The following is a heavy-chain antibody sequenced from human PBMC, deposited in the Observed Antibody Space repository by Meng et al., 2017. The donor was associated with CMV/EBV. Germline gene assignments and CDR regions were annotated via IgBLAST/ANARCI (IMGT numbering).Heavy chain of an antibody. CDR1: GFTVSSNY. J-gene: IGHJ4*02. V-gene: IGHV3-66*04. D-gene: IGHD3-10*01. CDR3: ARRGGADY. Sequence: EVQLVELGAGLVQRGGSLGLSCAPSGFTVSSNYMSWVRQAPGKGLEWVSVIYSGGSTYYADSVKGRFTISRDNSKNTLDLQMNSLRAEDTAVYYCARRGGADYWGQGTLVTVSS. CDR2: IYSGGST.